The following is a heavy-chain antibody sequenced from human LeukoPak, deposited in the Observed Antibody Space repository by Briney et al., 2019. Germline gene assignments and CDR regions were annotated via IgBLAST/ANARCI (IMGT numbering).Heavy chain of an antibody. J-gene: IGHJ4*02. CDR3: ARDLHYYGSGSSAYYFDY. Sequence: PGGSLRLSCAASGFTFKLYWMHWVRQVPGKRPVWVSRINDDGSDTIYADSVRGRFTISRDDAKNTVYLQMNNLRVEDTAVYYCARDLHYYGSGSSAYYFDYWGQGTLVTVSS. D-gene: IGHD3-10*01. CDR2: INDDGSDT. V-gene: IGHV3-74*01. CDR1: GFTFKLYW.